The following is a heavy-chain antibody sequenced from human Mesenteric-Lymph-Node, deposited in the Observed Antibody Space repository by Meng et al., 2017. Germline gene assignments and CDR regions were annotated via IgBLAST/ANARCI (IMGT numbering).Heavy chain of an antibody. Sequence: VQLWGSGGCWVQPWRSLRFSCAASGFTLRSYGMHWVRQAPGMGLEWVAVIWHDGTNEYYADSVKGRFTISRDNSKNTMYLQMDSLRGEDTAVYYCARDWGRDEPIDHWGQGTLVTVSS. CDR1: GFTLRSYG. CDR2: IWHDGTNE. D-gene: IGHD2-21*02. V-gene: IGHV3-33*01. CDR3: ARDWGRDEPIDH. J-gene: IGHJ4*02.